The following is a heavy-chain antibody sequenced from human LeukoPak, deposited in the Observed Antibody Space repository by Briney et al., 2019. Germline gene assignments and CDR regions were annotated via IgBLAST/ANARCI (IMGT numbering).Heavy chain of an antibody. CDR3: ATSGSYRILDY. Sequence: ASVKVSCKASGYTFTGYSMHWVRQAPGQGLEWMGWINPNSGATNYAQKFQGRVTMTRDTSISTAYMELSRLRSDDTAVYYCATSGSYRILDYWGQGTLVTVSS. D-gene: IGHD1-26*01. V-gene: IGHV1-2*02. CDR2: INPNSGAT. J-gene: IGHJ4*02. CDR1: GYTFTGYS.